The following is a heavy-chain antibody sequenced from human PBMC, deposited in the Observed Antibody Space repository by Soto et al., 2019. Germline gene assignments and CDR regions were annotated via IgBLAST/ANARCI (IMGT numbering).Heavy chain of an antibody. V-gene: IGHV1-46*01. J-gene: IGHJ4*02. Sequence: QVQLVQSGAEVKKPGASVKVSCKASGYTFTSYYMHWVRQAPGQGLEWMGIINPRGGSTSYAQKFQGRGTMTRDTATRTVYMELNSLRSEDTAVSDCARGGSRGDLHFDYWGQGTLVTVSS. CDR1: GYTFTSYY. D-gene: IGHD2-21*02. CDR2: INPRGGST. CDR3: ARGGSRGDLHFDY.